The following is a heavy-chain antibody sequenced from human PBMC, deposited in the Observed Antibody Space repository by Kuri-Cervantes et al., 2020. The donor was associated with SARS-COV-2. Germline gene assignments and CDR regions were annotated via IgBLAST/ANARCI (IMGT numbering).Heavy chain of an antibody. J-gene: IGHJ5*02. CDR3: ARPAAGPPPGHWSGYYASGWFDP. V-gene: IGHV4-61*01. CDR1: GGSVSSGSYY. D-gene: IGHD3-3*01. Sequence: GSLRLSCTVSGGSVSSGSYYWSWIRQPPGKGLEWIGYIYYSGSTNYNPSLKSRVTISVDTSKNQFSLKLSSVTAADTAVYYCARPAAGPPPGHWSGYYASGWFDPWGQGTLVTVSS. CDR2: IYYSGST.